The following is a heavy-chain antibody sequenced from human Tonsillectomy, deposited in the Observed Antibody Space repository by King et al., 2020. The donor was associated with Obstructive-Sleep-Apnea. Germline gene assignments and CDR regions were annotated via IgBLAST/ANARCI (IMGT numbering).Heavy chain of an antibody. D-gene: IGHD3-22*01. CDR1: GGSISSGGYY. CDR3: AREGAHSSLVGYFDY. CDR2: IYYSGST. Sequence: VQLQESGPGLVKPSQTLSLTCTVSGGSISSGGYYWSWIRQHPGKGLEWIGYIYYSGSTYYNPSLKSRVTISVDTSKNQFSLKLSSVTAADTAVYYCAREGAHSSLVGYFDYWGQGTLVTVSS. V-gene: IGHV4-31*03. J-gene: IGHJ4*02.